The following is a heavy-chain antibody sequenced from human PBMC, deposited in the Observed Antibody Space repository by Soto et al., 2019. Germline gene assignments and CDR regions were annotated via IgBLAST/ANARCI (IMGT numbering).Heavy chain of an antibody. J-gene: IGHJ4*02. V-gene: IGHV1-69*06. CDR1: GGTFSSYA. D-gene: IGHD6-13*01. Sequence: ASVKVSCKASGGTFSSYAISWVRQAPGQGLEWMGGIIPIFGTANYAQKFQGRVTITADKSTSTAYMELSSLRSEDTAVYYCARLLAAAGLIDYWGQGTLVTVPQ. CDR2: IIPIFGTA. CDR3: ARLLAAAGLIDY.